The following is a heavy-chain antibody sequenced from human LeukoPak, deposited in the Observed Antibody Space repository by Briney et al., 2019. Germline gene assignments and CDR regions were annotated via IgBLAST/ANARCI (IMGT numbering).Heavy chain of an antibody. CDR1: GGSISSGGYS. CDR3: ARHARFHSSSSGDY. J-gene: IGHJ4*02. CDR2: IYHSGST. D-gene: IGHD6-6*01. Sequence: PSQTLSLTCAVSGGSISSGGYSWSWIRQPPGKGLEWIGYIYHSGSTYYNPSLKSRVTISVDRSKNQFSLKLSSVTAADTAVYYCARHARFHSSSSGDYWGQGTLVTVSS. V-gene: IGHV4-30-2*01.